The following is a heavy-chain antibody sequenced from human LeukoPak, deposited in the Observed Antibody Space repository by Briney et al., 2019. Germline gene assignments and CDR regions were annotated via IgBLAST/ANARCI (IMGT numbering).Heavy chain of an antibody. D-gene: IGHD3-22*01. CDR3: ATHYYDSSI. J-gene: IGHJ4*02. V-gene: IGHV1-46*01. CDR2: INPSGGST. CDR1: GYTFTSYY. Sequence: ASVKVSCKASGYTFTSYYMHWVRQAPGQGLEWMGIINPSGGSTSYAQKFQGRVTMTEDISTDTAYMELSSLRSEDTAVYYCATHYYDSSIWGQGTLVTVSS.